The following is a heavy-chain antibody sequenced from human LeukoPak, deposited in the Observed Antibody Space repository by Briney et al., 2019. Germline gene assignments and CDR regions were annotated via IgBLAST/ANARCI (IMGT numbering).Heavy chain of an antibody. CDR3: ARAAYSSTWYSRYFDL. CDR2: IKQDGSEK. Sequence: GGSLRLSCATSGFTFSIYAMNWVRQAPGKGLEWVANIKQDGSEKYYVDSVKGRFTISRDNAKNSLYLQMNSLRAEDTAVYYCARAAYSSTWYSRYFDLWGRGTLVTVSS. V-gene: IGHV3-7*01. D-gene: IGHD6-13*01. CDR1: GFTFSIYA. J-gene: IGHJ2*01.